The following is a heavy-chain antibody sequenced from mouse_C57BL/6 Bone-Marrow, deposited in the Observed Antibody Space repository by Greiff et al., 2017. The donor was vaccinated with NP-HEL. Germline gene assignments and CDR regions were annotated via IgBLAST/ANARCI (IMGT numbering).Heavy chain of an antibody. J-gene: IGHJ1*03. Sequence: VQLQQPGAELVKPGASVKLSCKASGYTFTSYWMHWVKQRPGQGLEWIGMIHPNSGSTNYNEKFKSKATLTVDKSSSTAYMQLSSLTSEDSAVYYCARGNYGSSYRYFDVWGTGTTVTVSS. V-gene: IGHV1-64*01. D-gene: IGHD1-1*01. CDR3: ARGNYGSSYRYFDV. CDR1: GYTFTSYW. CDR2: IHPNSGST.